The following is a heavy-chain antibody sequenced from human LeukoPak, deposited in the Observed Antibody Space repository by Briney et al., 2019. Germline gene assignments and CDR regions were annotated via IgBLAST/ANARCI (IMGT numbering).Heavy chain of an antibody. D-gene: IGHD5-18*01. CDR2: IKTKNDGGTT. CDR3: AKASERGYSYGYPFDC. CDR1: GFTVNKAW. Sequence: PGGSLRLSCAASGFTVNKAWMNWVRQAPGKGLEWVGRIKTKNDGGTTDYGAPVKDRFTISRDDSTNTVYLQMNSLRTEDTAVYYCAKASERGYSYGYPFDCWGQGTLVTVSS. J-gene: IGHJ4*02. V-gene: IGHV3-15*01.